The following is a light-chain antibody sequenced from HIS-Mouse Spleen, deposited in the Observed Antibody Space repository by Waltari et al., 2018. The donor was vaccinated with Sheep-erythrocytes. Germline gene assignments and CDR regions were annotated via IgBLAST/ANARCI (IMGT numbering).Light chain of an antibody. J-gene: IGKJ2*01. Sequence: EIVLTQSPATLSLSPGERATLSCRASQSVSSYLAWYQQKPGQAARLLLYDASNRATGIPARFSGSGSGTDFTLTISSLEPEDFAVYYCQQRSNWYTFGQGTKLEIK. CDR2: DAS. CDR3: QQRSNWYT. CDR1: QSVSSY. V-gene: IGKV3-11*01.